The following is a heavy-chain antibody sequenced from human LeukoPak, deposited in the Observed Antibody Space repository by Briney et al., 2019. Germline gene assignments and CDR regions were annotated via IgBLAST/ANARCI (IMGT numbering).Heavy chain of an antibody. CDR1: GFTFSSYA. J-gene: IGHJ4*02. Sequence: AGSLRLSCAASGFTFSSYAMTWVRQAPGEGLEGVSAIGGSGGITYYADSVKGRFTISRDNSKNTLYLQMNSLRAEDTALYYCAKLATLHTSGYYDYWGQGTLVTVSS. D-gene: IGHD3-22*01. V-gene: IGHV3-23*01. CDR2: IGGSGGIT. CDR3: AKLATLHTSGYYDY.